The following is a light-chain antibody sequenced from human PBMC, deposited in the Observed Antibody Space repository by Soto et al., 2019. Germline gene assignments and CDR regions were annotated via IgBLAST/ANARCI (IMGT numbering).Light chain of an antibody. J-gene: IGLJ1*01. CDR3: QSYDSSLSGYV. V-gene: IGLV1-40*01. Sequence: QSVLTQPPSVSGAPGQRVTISCTGSSSNIGAGYDVHWYQQLPGTAPKLLIYGNSNRPSGVPDRFSGSKSGTSASLAITGRKAADEADYSCQSYDSSLSGYVFGTGTKGTVL. CDR2: GNS. CDR1: SSNIGAGYD.